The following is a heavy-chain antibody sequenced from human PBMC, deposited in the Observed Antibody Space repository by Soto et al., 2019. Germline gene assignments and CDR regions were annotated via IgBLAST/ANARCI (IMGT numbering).Heavy chain of an antibody. CDR2: IKGDESAT. CDR1: GFTFSTYW. V-gene: IGHV3-74*01. D-gene: IGHD3-16*01. CDR3: ARGGLGAYWFDP. J-gene: IGHJ5*02. Sequence: EVQLVESGGGLVQAGASLRLSCAASGFTFSTYWMHWVRQAPGKGLMWLSRIKGDESATNYADSVEGRFTISRDNAKNTVYLQGNSLRVEDTAVYYCARGGLGAYWFDPWGQGTLVTVSS.